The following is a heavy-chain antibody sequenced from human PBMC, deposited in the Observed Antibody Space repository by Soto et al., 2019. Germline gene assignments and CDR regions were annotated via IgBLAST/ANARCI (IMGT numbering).Heavy chain of an antibody. J-gene: IGHJ5*02. V-gene: IGHV4-59*01. CDR1: GFTFSSYA. Sequence: GSLRLSCAASGFTFSSYAMSWVRQAPGKGLEWIGYIYNSGTTNYNPSLKSRVTISIDTSKNQFSLKLTSLTATDTAVYYCARGGASSKWLDPWGQGTLVTVSS. CDR3: ARGGASSKWLDP. CDR2: IYNSGTT.